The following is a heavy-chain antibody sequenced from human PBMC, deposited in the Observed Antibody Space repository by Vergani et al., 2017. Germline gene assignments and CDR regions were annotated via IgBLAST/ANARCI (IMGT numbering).Heavy chain of an antibody. D-gene: IGHD3-3*01. J-gene: IGHJ6*02. CDR1: GGSFSGYY. V-gene: IGHV4-34*01. CDR2: INHSGST. CDR3: ASSYYDFWSGYYSYGMDV. Sequence: QVQLQQWGAGLLKPSETLSLTCAVYGGSFSGYYWGWIRQPPGKGLEWIGEINHSGSTNYNPSLKSRVTISVDTSKNQFSLTLSSVTAADTAVYYCASSYYDFWSGYYSYGMDVWGQGTTVTVSS.